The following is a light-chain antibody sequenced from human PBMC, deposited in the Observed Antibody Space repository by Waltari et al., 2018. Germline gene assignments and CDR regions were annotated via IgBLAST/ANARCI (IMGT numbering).Light chain of an antibody. Sequence: QSALTQPASVSGSPGQSITISCTGTSSDAGGYNYVPWYQQYPGQVPKLMIYEVSNRASGVSNRFSGSKSGNTASLTISGLQAEDEADYYCSSFTSSITIVFGGGTKLTVL. CDR2: EVS. CDR3: SSFTSSITIV. CDR1: SSDAGGYNY. V-gene: IGLV2-14*01. J-gene: IGLJ2*01.